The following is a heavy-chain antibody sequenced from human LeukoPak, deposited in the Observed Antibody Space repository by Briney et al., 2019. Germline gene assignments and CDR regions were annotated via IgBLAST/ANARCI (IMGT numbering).Heavy chain of an antibody. CDR3: AKHSGYDPLWNYYFDY. Sequence: GGSPRLSCAASGFTFSSYAMHWVRQAPGKGLEWVAVISYDGSNKYYADSVKGRFTISRDNSKNTLYLQMNSLRAEDTAVYYCAKHSGYDPLWNYYFDYWGQGTLVTVSS. CDR1: GFTFSSYA. V-gene: IGHV3-30-3*02. D-gene: IGHD5-12*01. J-gene: IGHJ4*02. CDR2: ISYDGSNK.